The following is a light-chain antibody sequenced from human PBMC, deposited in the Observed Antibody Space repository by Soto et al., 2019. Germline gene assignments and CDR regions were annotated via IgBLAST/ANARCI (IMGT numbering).Light chain of an antibody. CDR3: QTYDKAPWT. CDR1: RGIYTH. J-gene: IGKJ1*01. V-gene: IGKV1-27*01. Sequence: DIQMTQSPSSLSASVGDRVTITCRASRGIYTHLAWYQQKPGNAPKLLIYAASTLQSGVPSRFSASGSGIDFILTISALQSEDVGTYFCQTYDKAPWTFGPGTRV. CDR2: AAS.